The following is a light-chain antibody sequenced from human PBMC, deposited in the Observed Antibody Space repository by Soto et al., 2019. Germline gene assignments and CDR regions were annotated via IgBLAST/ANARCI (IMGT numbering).Light chain of an antibody. CDR3: AAWDDSLNAHV. CDR2: TTN. CDR1: SSNIGTSS. V-gene: IGLV1-44*01. J-gene: IGLJ1*01. Sequence: QSVLTQPHSASGTPGQRVTISCSGSSSNIGTSSVHWFQQLPGTAPKLLISTTNQRPSGVPERFSGSKSGTSASLAISGLQSEDEADYYCAAWDDSLNAHVFGTGTKLTVL.